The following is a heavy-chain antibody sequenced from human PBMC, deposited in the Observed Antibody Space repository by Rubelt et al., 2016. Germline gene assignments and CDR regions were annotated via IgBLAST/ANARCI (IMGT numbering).Heavy chain of an antibody. D-gene: IGHD3-22*01. Sequence: QVQLQESGPGLVKPSETLSLTCTVSGGSISGYYWSWIRQPPGKGLEWIGYVYYNGSTNFNPSLKSRVTISIDTSKNQFSLRLRSVTAADTAAYYCAKYFYDSSGHHDAFDIWGQGTMVTVSS. CDR3: AKYFYDSSGHHDAFDI. J-gene: IGHJ3*02. CDR1: GGSISGYY. V-gene: IGHV4-59*01. CDR2: VYYNGST.